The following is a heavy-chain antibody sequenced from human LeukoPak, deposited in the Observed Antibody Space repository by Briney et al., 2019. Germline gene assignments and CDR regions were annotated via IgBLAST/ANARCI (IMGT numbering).Heavy chain of an antibody. Sequence: SETLSLTCTVSGGSISSSDYYWGWIRQPPGKGLEWIGSIYYGGSTYYNPSLKSRVTISVDTSKNQFSLKLSSVTAADTAVYYCARECGGITMVRGVTKWGQGTLVTVSS. CDR1: GGSISSSDYY. V-gene: IGHV4-39*07. J-gene: IGHJ4*02. CDR3: ARECGGITMVRGVTK. CDR2: IYYGGST. D-gene: IGHD3-10*01.